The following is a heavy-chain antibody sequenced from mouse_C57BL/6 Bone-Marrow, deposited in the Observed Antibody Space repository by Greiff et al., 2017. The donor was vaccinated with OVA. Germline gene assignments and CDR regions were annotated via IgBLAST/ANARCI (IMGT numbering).Heavy chain of an antibody. CDR2: FDPEDGET. CDR3: ARRGGLGRGGDD. Sequence: EVQLVESGAELVKPGASVKLSCTASGFTITDYYMHWVKQRTEQGLEWIGRFDPEDGETKYAPKFPGKATITADTSSNTAYLQRSSLTSGDTAAYYCARRGGLGRGGDDWGKGTTLTVSS. J-gene: IGHJ2*01. V-gene: IGHV14-2*01. CDR1: GFTITDYY. D-gene: IGHD4-1*01.